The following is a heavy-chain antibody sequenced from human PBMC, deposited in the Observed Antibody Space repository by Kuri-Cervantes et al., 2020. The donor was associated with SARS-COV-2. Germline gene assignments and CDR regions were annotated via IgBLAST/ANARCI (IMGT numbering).Heavy chain of an antibody. D-gene: IGHD2/OR15-2a*01. V-gene: IGHV3-21*03. CDR2: ISSSSSYI. J-gene: IGHJ6*03. Sequence: GGSLRLSCAASGFTLSSYSMNWVRQAPGKGLEWVSSISSSSSYIYYADSVKGRFTISRDNAKNSLYLQMNSLRAEDTAVYYCARDPFRYYYYMDVWGKGTTVTVSS. CDR3: ARDPFRYYYYMDV. CDR1: GFTLSSYS.